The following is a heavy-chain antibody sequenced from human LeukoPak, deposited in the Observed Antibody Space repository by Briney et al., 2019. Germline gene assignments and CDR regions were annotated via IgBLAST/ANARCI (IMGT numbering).Heavy chain of an antibody. D-gene: IGHD1-7*01. Sequence: PSETLSLTCTVSGGSISSYYWSWIRQPPGKALEWIGYIYYSGSTNYNPSLKSRVTITVDTYKNQFSLKLSSVSAADTDVYYCARGIQDDHGYSWNLFDYWGQGTLVTVSS. V-gene: IGHV4-59*01. CDR2: IYYSGST. CDR1: GGSISSYY. J-gene: IGHJ4*02. CDR3: ARGIQDDHGYSWNLFDY.